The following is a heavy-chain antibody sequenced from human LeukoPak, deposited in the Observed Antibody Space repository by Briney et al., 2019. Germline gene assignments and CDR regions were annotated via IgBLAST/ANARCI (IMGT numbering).Heavy chain of an antibody. CDR2: INAGNGNT. D-gene: IGHD2-2*01. CDR3: ARDLIGAAMGY. Sequence: ASVTVSCKASGYTFTSYAMHWVRQAPGQRLEWMGWINAGNGNTKYSQKFQGRVTITRDTSASTAYMELSSLRSEDTAVYYCARDLIGAAMGYWGQGTLVTVPS. V-gene: IGHV1-3*01. CDR1: GYTFTSYA. J-gene: IGHJ4*02.